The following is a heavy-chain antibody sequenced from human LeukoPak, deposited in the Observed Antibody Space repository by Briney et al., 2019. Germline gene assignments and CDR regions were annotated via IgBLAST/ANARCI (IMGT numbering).Heavy chain of an antibody. CDR1: GFTFSPYP. CDR2: ISGPSDTI. Sequence: SGGSLRLSCAASGFTFSPYPMNWVRQAPGKGPEWVSYISGPSDTIHYADSVKGRFTISRDNAKNSLYLQMNSLGAEDTAVYYCARDLGRDRYFDSWGQGTMV. D-gene: IGHD5-24*01. V-gene: IGHV3-48*04. J-gene: IGHJ4*02. CDR3: ARDLGRDRYFDS.